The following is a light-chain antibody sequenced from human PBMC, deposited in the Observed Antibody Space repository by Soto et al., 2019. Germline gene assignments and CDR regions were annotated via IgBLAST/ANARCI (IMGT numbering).Light chain of an antibody. CDR2: GAS. V-gene: IGKV3-20*01. CDR3: QQYGLSPLT. J-gene: IGKJ4*01. Sequence: EIVLTQSPGTLSLTQGERATLSCRASQSVSNNNLAWYQQKHGQAPSLLIYGASSRATGIPDRFSGSGSGTDFTLTISRLEPEDFAVYYCQQYGLSPLTFGGGTKVEIK. CDR1: QSVSNNN.